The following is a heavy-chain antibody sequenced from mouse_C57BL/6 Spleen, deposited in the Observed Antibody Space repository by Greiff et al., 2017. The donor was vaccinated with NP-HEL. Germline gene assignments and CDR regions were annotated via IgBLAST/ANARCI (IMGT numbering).Heavy chain of an antibody. Sequence: QVQLQQSGPGLVQPSQSLSITCTVSGFSLTSYGVHWVRQSPGKGLEWLGVIWRGGSTDYNAAFMSRLSITKDNSKSQVFFKMNSRQADDTAIYYCAKKRYYGSSYDAMDYWGQGTSVTVSS. CDR1: GFSLTSYG. CDR3: AKKRYYGSSYDAMDY. V-gene: IGHV2-5*01. J-gene: IGHJ4*01. D-gene: IGHD1-1*01. CDR2: IWRGGST.